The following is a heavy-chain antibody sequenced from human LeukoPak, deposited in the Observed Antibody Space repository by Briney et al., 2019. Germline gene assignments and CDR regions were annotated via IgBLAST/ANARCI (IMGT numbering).Heavy chain of an antibody. V-gene: IGHV1-2*02. CDR1: GYTFTGYY. Sequence: GASVKVSCKASGYTFTGYYMHWVRQAPGQGLEWMGWINPNSGGTNYAQKFQGRVTMTRDTSISTAYMELSRLRSDDTAVYYCAKGTLMVYARTYYFDYWGQGTLVTVSS. D-gene: IGHD2-8*01. CDR3: AKGTLMVYARTYYFDY. J-gene: IGHJ4*02. CDR2: INPNSGGT.